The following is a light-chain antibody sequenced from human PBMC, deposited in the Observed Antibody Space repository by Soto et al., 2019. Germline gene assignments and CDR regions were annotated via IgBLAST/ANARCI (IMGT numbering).Light chain of an antibody. J-gene: IGKJ3*01. V-gene: IGKV1D-12*01. CDR3: QQGNSFPFT. CDR2: AAS. CDR1: QGISNW. Sequence: DIQMTQSPSSVSASVGDRVSITCRASQGISNWLAWYQQKPGRAPKLLIYAASSLQSGVSSRFSGSGSGTDFTLTISSLQHEDFETYYCQQGNSFPFTFGPGTKVDIK.